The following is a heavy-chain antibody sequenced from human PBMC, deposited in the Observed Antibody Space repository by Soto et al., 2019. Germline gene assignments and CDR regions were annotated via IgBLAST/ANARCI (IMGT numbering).Heavy chain of an antibody. J-gene: IGHJ6*03. CDR1: GFTFSSYA. CDR3: AKDSTAGPGYSYGMDYYYYMDV. D-gene: IGHD5-18*01. CDR2: ISGSGGST. Sequence: EVQLLESGGGLVQPGGSLRLSCAASGFTFSSYAMSWVRQAPGKGLEWVSAISGSGGSTYYADSVKGRFTISRDNSKNTLYLQMNSLRAEDTAVYYCAKDSTAGPGYSYGMDYYYYMDVWGKGTTVTVSS. V-gene: IGHV3-23*01.